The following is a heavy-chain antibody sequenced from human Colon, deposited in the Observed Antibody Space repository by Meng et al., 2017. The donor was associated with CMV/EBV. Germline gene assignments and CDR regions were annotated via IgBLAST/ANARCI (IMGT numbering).Heavy chain of an antibody. D-gene: IGHD3-9*01. CDR3: AKDVRDFDWDTFDI. J-gene: IGHJ3*02. Sequence: GGSLRLSCAASGFTFSSYGMHWVRQAPGKGLEWVAFVRYDGGDKFYADSVKGRFTISRDNSRNTLYLQMHSLRPDDTAVYYCAKDVRDFDWDTFDIWGQGTMVTVSS. V-gene: IGHV3-30*02. CDR1: GFTFSSYG. CDR2: VRYDGGDK.